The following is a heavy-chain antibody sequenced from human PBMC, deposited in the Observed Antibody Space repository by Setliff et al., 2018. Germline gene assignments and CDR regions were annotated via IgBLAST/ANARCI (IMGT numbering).Heavy chain of an antibody. V-gene: IGHV4-34*01. CDR1: GGSLSDYY. D-gene: IGHD2-8*01. CDR2: INQSGST. J-gene: IGHJ6*02. CDR3: ARDRQYCTSLSCLNSYFYYYAMDF. Sequence: SETLSLTCGGYGGSLSDYYWSWIRQPPGKGLGWIGEINQSGSTTYNPSLKGRVTISMDTSKNQFSLKLTSVTAADTAVYYCARDRQYCTSLSCLNSYFYYYAMDFWGQGTTVTVSS.